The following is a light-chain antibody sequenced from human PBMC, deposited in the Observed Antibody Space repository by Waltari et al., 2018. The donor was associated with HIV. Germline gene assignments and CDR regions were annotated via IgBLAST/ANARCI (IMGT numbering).Light chain of an antibody. J-gene: IGLJ2*01. CDR3: GTWDTSLSAGV. CDR1: SSNIGTNY. V-gene: IGLV1-51*01. Sequence: QSVLTQPPSVSAAPGQKVTISCSGRSSNIGTNYFSWYQQVPGTVPKLLIYDNNKRCSGLPDRFSGSKSGTSATLDITGLQTGDEAHYYCGTWDTSLSAGVFGGGTKVTVL. CDR2: DNN.